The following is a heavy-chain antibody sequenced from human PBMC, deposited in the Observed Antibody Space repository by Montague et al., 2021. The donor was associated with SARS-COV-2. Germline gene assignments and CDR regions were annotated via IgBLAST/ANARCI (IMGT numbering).Heavy chain of an antibody. CDR1: GLTFSSHD. V-gene: IGHV3-13*01. CDR2: IGTAGDT. Sequence: SLRLSCAASGLTFSSHDMHWVRQSPGNGLQWVSAIGTAGDTNYEGSVEGRFTISREDAKSSLSLQLTSLTAGDTAVYYCARAHADSVYHFWSGSVTSTSLDVWDEGTAVTVSS. D-gene: IGHD3-3*01. CDR3: ARAHADSVYHFWSGSVTSTSLDV. J-gene: IGHJ6*04.